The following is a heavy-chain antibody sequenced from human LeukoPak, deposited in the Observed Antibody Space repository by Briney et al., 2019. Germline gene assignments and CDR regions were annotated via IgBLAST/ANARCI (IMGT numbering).Heavy chain of an antibody. Sequence: SETLSLTCTVSGGSISSYYWSWIRQPPGKGLEWIGYIYYSGSTNYNPSLKSRVTISVDTSKNQFSLKLSSVTAADTAVYYCARIDDDGDYWGQGTLVTVSS. V-gene: IGHV4-59*08. CDR3: ARIDDDGDY. D-gene: IGHD1-1*01. J-gene: IGHJ4*02. CDR1: GGSISSYY. CDR2: IYYSGST.